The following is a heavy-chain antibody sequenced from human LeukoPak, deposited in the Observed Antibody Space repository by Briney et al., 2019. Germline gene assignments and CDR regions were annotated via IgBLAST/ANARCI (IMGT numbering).Heavy chain of an antibody. V-gene: IGHV4-30-4*01. D-gene: IGHD3-22*01. CDR2: IYYSGST. J-gene: IGHJ4*02. CDR3: ARGGGSGYYYFDY. CDR1: GGSISSGDYY. Sequence: SETLSLTCTVSGGSISSGDYYWSWIRQPPGKGLEWIGYIYYSGSTYYNPSLKSRVTISVDTSKNQFSLKLSSVTAADTAVYYCARGGGSGYYYFDYWGQGTLVTVSS.